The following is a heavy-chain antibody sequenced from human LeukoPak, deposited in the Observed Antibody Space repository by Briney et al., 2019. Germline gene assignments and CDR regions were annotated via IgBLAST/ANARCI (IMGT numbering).Heavy chain of an antibody. Sequence: PSETLSLTCTVSGGSISSYYWSWIRQPPGKGLEWIGYIYNSGSTNYNPSLKSRVTISVDTSKNQFSLKLSSVTAADTAVYYCARGRRLFMIFGGSFDPWGQGTLVTVSS. V-gene: IGHV4-59*01. CDR2: IYNSGST. J-gene: IGHJ5*02. CDR1: GGSISSYY. D-gene: IGHD3/OR15-3a*01. CDR3: ARGRRLFMIFGGSFDP.